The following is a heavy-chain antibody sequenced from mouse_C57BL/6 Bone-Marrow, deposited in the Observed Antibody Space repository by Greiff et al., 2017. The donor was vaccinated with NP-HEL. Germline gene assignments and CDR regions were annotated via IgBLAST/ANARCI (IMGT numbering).Heavy chain of an antibody. Sequence: QVQLQQSGAELVKPGASVKISCKASGYAFSSYWMNWVKQRPGKGLEWIGQIYPGDGDTNYNGKFKGKATLTADKSSSTAYMQLSSLTSEVSAVYFCARRDYSNYYWYFDVWGTGTTVTVSS. CDR3: ARRDYSNYYWYFDV. CDR1: GYAFSSYW. D-gene: IGHD2-5*01. CDR2: IYPGDGDT. V-gene: IGHV1-80*01. J-gene: IGHJ1*03.